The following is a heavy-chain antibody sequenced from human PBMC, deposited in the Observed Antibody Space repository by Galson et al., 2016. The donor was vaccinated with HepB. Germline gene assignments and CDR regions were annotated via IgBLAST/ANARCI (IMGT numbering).Heavy chain of an antibody. D-gene: IGHD3-16*02. CDR3: ARGGFYDYIWGTYRHFDY. CDR1: GGTFSSYT. J-gene: IGHJ4*02. CDR2: IIPIFGTT. V-gene: IGHV1-69*06. Sequence: SVKVSCKASGGTFSSYTISWVRQAPGQGLQWMGGIIPIFGTTNYAQKFQGRVTITADISTNTAYMELGSLRSEDTAVYYCARGGFYDYIWGTYRHFDYWGQGTLVTVSS.